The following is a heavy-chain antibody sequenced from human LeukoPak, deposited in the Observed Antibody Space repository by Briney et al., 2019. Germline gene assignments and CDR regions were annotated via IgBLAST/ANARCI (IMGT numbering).Heavy chain of an antibody. D-gene: IGHD2-2*02. CDR3: AREGPILGYCSSTSCYSFDP. J-gene: IGHJ5*02. V-gene: IGHV1-2*02. CDR2: INPNSGGT. CDR1: GYTFTDYY. Sequence: ASVKVSCKASGYTFTDYYMHWVRQAPGQGLEWMGWINPNSGGTKFAQKFQGRGTMTRDTSISTAYMELSRLRSEDTAVYYCAREGPILGYCSSTSCYSFDPWGQGTLVTVSS.